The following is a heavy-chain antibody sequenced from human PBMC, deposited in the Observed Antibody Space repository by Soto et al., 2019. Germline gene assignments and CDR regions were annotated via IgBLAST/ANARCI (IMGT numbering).Heavy chain of an antibody. J-gene: IGHJ4*02. CDR3: ARQIGRGSWSLDH. CDR1: GGSISSSDYW. D-gene: IGHD6-13*01. CDR2: IYYTGST. V-gene: IGHV4-39*01. Sequence: QLQLQESGPGLVKPAETLSRTCTVSGGSISSSDYWWGWIRQPPGKGLEWIGSIYYTGSTYYYPSLKSRVIISVDTSKNQFSLRLTSVTAADTAVYYCARQIGRGSWSLDHWGQGTLVTVSS.